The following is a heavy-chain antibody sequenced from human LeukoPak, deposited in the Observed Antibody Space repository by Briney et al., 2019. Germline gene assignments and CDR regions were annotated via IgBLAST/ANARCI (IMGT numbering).Heavy chain of an antibody. CDR1: GGSISPYY. D-gene: IGHD1-26*01. Sequence: PSETLSLTCTVSGGSISPYYWNWIRQPPGKGLEWIGYIYYSGSTYYNPSLKSRVTISVDTSKNQFSLKLSSVTAADTAVYYCARGQVGAPNDYWGQGALVTVSS. J-gene: IGHJ4*02. CDR2: IYYSGST. V-gene: IGHV4-59*08. CDR3: ARGQVGAPNDY.